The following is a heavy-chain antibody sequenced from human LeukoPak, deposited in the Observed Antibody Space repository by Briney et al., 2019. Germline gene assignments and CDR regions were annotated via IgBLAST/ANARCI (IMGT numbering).Heavy chain of an antibody. Sequence: GESLKISCKGSGYSFTSYWIGWVRQMPGKGLKWMGIIYPGDSDTRYSPSFQGQVTVSADKSISTAYLQWSSLTASDTAMYYCARLPATMEYYFDYWGQGTLVTVSS. J-gene: IGHJ4*02. CDR1: GYSFTSYW. D-gene: IGHD5-24*01. CDR2: IYPGDSDT. CDR3: ARLPATMEYYFDY. V-gene: IGHV5-51*01.